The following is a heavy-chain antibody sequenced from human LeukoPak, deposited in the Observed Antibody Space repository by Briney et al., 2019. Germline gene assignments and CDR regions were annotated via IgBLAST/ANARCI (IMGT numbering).Heavy chain of an antibody. CDR1: GGTFSSHA. CDR2: IIPILGIA. CDR3: ASGGVAVAVDY. D-gene: IGHD6-19*01. J-gene: IGHJ4*02. Sequence: SVKVSCKASGGTFSSHAISWVRQAPGQGLEWMGRIIPILGIANYAQKFQGRVTITADKSTSTAYMELSSLRSEDTAVYYCASGGVAVAVDYWGQGTLVTVSS. V-gene: IGHV1-69*04.